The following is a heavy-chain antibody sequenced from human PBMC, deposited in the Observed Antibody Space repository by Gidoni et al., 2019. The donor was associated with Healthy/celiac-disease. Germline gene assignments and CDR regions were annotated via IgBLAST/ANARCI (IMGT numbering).Heavy chain of an antibody. CDR1: GCPFSSHA. V-gene: IGHV3-23*01. J-gene: IGHJ3*02. CDR3: AKDYFYGSGAYGAFDI. Sequence: EVHILESGGSVVQPGGSLRLSGAAAGCPFSSHAMCWVRQAPGKGLECVSIINGGGGITYYADSVKGRFTISRDNSKNTMYVQMNSLRAEDTAVYYCAKDYFYGSGAYGAFDIWGQGTMVTVSS. CDR2: INGGGGIT. D-gene: IGHD3-10*01.